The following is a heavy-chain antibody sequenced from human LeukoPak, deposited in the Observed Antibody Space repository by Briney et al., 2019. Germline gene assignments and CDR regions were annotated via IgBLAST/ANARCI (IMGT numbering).Heavy chain of an antibody. J-gene: IGHJ6*03. CDR2: INQDGSEK. Sequence: GGSLRLSCAASGFTFSSYWMSWVRQAPGKGLEWVANINQDGSEKNYVDSVKGRFTISRDNAKNSLYLQMNSLRAEDTAVYYCAKEYYGYYMDVWGKGTTVTVSS. CDR1: GFTFSSYW. CDR3: AKEYYGYYMDV. V-gene: IGHV3-7*03. D-gene: IGHD3-10*01.